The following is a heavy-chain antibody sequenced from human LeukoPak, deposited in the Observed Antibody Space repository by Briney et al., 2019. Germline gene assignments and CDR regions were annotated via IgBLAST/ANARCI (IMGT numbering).Heavy chain of an antibody. J-gene: IGHJ4*02. CDR2: ISSSGGTI. CDR1: GFTFSSYE. CDR3: ATGSSWSD. Sequence: PGGSLRLSCAASGFTFSSYEMNWVRQAPGKGLEWLSYISSSGGTIYYADSVKGRFTISRDNAKNSLYLQMNSLRGEDTAVYYCATGSSWSDLGQGTLVTVSS. D-gene: IGHD6-13*01. V-gene: IGHV3-48*03.